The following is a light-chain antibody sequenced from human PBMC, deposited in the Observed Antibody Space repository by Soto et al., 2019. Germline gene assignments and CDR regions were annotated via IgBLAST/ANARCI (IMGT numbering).Light chain of an antibody. V-gene: IGLV2-23*02. CDR2: EVS. CDR3: SSYAGSSTYV. Sequence: QSVLTQPASVTGSPGQSITISYTGTNSDVGSYNLVSWYQQHPGKAPKLMIYEVSKRPSGFSNRFSGSKSGNTASLTISGLQAEDEADYYCSSYAGSSTYVFGTGTKVTVL. CDR1: NSDVGSYNL. J-gene: IGLJ1*01.